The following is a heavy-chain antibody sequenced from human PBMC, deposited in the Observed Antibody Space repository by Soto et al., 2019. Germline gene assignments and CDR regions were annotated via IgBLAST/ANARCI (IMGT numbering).Heavy chain of an antibody. V-gene: IGHV4-34*01. J-gene: IGHJ3*02. Sequence: QLQQWGAGLLKPSETLSLTCVVSGGSFSTYYYNWIRQSPGKGLEWIGEINHSGSNNYSPSLKSRVTMSLDTSKNQFSLKLTSVTAADTAVYYCARGGSNDCQVAFDICGQGTMVTVSS. CDR2: INHSGSN. D-gene: IGHD1-26*01. CDR1: GGSFSTYY. CDR3: ARGGSNDCQVAFDI.